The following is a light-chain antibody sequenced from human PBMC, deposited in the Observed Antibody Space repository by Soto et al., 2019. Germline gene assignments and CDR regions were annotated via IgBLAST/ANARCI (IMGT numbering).Light chain of an antibody. J-gene: IGKJ1*01. CDR3: QQYGSSSWT. Sequence: EIVLKQSPGTLSLSPGERATLSCRASQSVSSSYLAWYQQKPGQAPRLLIYGTSSRATAIPDRFSGSGSGTDFTLTSSRLEPEDFAVYYCQQYGSSSWTFGQGTKVEIK. CDR1: QSVSSSY. V-gene: IGKV3-20*01. CDR2: GTS.